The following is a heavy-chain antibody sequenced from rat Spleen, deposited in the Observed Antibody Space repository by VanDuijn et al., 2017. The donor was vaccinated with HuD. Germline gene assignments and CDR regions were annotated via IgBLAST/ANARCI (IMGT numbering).Heavy chain of an antibody. CDR1: GFTFNNYW. CDR2: ITNTGGST. Sequence: EVQLVESGGGLVQPGRSLKLSCVASGFTFNNYWMTWIRQAPGKGLEWVASITNTGGSTYYPDSVKGRFTISRDNAKSTLYLQMNSLRSEDTATYYCTSSLITTVPCDYWGQGVMVTVSS. V-gene: IGHV5-31*01. CDR3: TSSLITTVPCDY. D-gene: IGHD1-1*01. J-gene: IGHJ2*01.